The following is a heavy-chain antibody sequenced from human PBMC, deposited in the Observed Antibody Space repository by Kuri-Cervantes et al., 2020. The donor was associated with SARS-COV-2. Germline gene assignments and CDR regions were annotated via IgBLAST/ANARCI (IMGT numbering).Heavy chain of an antibody. CDR2: IIPIFGTA. D-gene: IGHD2-8*01. J-gene: IGHJ5*02. CDR3: ARGGVGAKARVNWFDP. CDR1: GGTFSSYA. V-gene: IGHV1-69*13. Sequence: SVKVSCKASGGTFSSYAISWVRQAPGQGLEWMGGIIPIFGTANYAQKFQGRVTITADESTSTAYMELSSLRSEDTAVYYCARGGVGAKARVNWFDPWGQGTLVTVSS.